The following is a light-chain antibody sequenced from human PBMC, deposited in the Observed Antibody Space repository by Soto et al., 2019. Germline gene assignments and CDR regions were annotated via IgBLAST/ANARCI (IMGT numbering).Light chain of an antibody. CDR2: DVT. Sequence: QSALTQPASASGSPGQSVTISCTGTSTDIGAYNYVSWYQHHPGKAPKLMIFDVTKRPAGVPDRFSGSKSGNTASLTVSGLQADDEAAYYCSSYAGSGTYVVFGGGTKLTVL. J-gene: IGLJ2*01. V-gene: IGLV2-8*01. CDR3: SSYAGSGTYVV. CDR1: STDIGAYNY.